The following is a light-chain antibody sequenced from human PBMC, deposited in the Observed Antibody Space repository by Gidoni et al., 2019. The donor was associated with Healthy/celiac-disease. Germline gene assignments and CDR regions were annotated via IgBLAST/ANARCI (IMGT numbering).Light chain of an antibody. J-gene: IGLJ3*02. CDR3: AAWDDSLSGWV. Sequence: SVLTQPPSASGTPAQRVTISCSGISSNIGSNYVYWYQQLPGPAPKLLLYSNNQRPSGVPDRFSVSKSGTSASLAISGLRSEDESAYYCAAWDDSLSGWVFGGGTKLTVL. CDR1: SSNIGSNY. CDR2: SNN. V-gene: IGLV1-47*01.